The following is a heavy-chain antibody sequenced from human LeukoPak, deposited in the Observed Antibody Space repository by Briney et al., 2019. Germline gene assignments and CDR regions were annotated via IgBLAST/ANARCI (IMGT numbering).Heavy chain of an antibody. V-gene: IGHV1-69*06. CDR2: IIPIFGTA. D-gene: IGHD1-26*01. J-gene: IGHJ4*02. CDR3: ADGLMVGATPGDY. CDR1: GGTFSSYT. Sequence: SVKVSCKASGGTFSSYTISWVRQAPGQGLEWMGGIIPIFGTANYAQKFQGRVTISADKSTSTAYMELSSLRSEDTAVYYCADGLMVGATPGDYWGQGTLVTVSS.